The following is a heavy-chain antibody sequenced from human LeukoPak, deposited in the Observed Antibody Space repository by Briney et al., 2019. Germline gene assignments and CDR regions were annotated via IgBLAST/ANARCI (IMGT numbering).Heavy chain of an antibody. CDR2: IYSRGGT. CDR3: ARVLVVPGAKDYYYYMDV. CDR1: GNSVSSYY. D-gene: IGHD2-2*01. V-gene: IGHV4-59*02. Sequence: SETLSLTCTVSGNSVSSYYWNWIRQPPGKGLEWIGYIYSRGGTNYNPSLKSRVTMSVDTSKNQFSLKLSSVTAADTAVYYCARVLVVPGAKDYYYYMDVWGKGTTVTVSS. J-gene: IGHJ6*03.